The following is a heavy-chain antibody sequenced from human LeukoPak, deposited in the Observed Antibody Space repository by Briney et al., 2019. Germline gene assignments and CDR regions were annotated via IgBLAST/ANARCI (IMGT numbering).Heavy chain of an antibody. CDR3: ARGLGVGDIVVVPAAMRCFDY. D-gene: IGHD2-2*01. CDR1: GGSFSGYY. J-gene: IGHJ4*02. V-gene: IGHV4-34*01. Sequence: SETLSLTCAVYGGSFSGYYWSWIRQPPEKGLEWIGEINHSGSTNYNPSLKSRVTISVDTSKNQFSLKLSSVTAADTAVYYCARGLGVGDIVVVPAAMRCFDYWGQGTLVTVSS. CDR2: INHSGST.